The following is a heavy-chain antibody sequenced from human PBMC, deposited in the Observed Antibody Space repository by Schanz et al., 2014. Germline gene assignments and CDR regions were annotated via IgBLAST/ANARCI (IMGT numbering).Heavy chain of an antibody. CDR1: GFTFSTYA. J-gene: IGHJ6*02. V-gene: IGHV3-23*01. CDR2: ISGSGGST. D-gene: IGHD6-13*01. Sequence: VPLLQFGGGVVQPGRSLRLSCAASGFTFSTYAMSWVRQAPGKGLEWVSAISGSGGSTYYADSVKGRFTISRDNAKNSLYLQMNSLRAEDTAVYYCAREEGWGIAAAGPKHYYYGMDVWGQGTTVTVAS. CDR3: AREEGWGIAAAGPKHYYYGMDV.